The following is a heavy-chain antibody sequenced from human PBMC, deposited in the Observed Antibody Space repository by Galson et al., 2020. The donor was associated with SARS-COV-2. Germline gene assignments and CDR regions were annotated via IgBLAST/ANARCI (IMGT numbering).Heavy chain of an antibody. CDR1: GFTFSSSA. CDR2: ISYDGTKR. J-gene: IGHJ4*02. Sequence: GGSLRLSCRASGFTFSSSAMHWVRQAPGKWLEWVAIISYDGTKRYNLDSVKGRFTISRDNSKNTLYLQMDSLTTEDTAVYYCARETDDYTSSWYDYWGQGTLVTGSS. CDR3: ARETDDYTSSWYDY. D-gene: IGHD6-13*01. V-gene: IGHV3-30*04.